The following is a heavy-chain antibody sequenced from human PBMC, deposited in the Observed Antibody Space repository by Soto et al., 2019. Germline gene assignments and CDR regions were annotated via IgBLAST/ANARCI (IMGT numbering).Heavy chain of an antibody. CDR1: GGTFSSYA. Sequence: QVQLVQSGAEVKKPGSSVKVSCKASGGTFSSYAISWVRQSPGQGLEWMGGIIPIFGTANYAQKFQGRVTSSADEYTSTAYMELSSLRSEDTAVYYCASGSSCYTIQGYFDYWGQGTLVTVSS. V-gene: IGHV1-69*12. J-gene: IGHJ4*02. CDR3: ASGSSCYTIQGYFDY. D-gene: IGHD3-22*01. CDR2: IIPIFGTA.